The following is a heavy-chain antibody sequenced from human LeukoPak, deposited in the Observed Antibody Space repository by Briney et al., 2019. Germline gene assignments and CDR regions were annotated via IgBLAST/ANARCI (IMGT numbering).Heavy chain of an antibody. D-gene: IGHD2-15*01. V-gene: IGHV4-4*07. J-gene: IGHJ4*02. Sequence: SETLSLTCIVSNGSISSYSWSYIRQPAGKGLEWVGRIHTSGTTNYNPSLKSRVTMSVDTSKNQFSLELSSVTAADTAVYFCAREETTRSQRAFDYWGQGTLVTVS. CDR1: NGSISSYS. CDR3: AREETTRSQRAFDY. CDR2: IHTSGTT.